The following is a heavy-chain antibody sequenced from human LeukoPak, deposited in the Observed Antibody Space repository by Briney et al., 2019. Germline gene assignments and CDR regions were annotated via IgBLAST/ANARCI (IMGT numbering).Heavy chain of an antibody. CDR1: GFTVSSNY. Sequence: PGGTLRLSCAASGFTVSSNYMSWVRQAPGKGLEWVSYISGGSSTIYYADSVKGRFTISRDNVKNSLYLQMNNLRAEDTAVYYCARDMGVTGYYFDYWGQGTLVTVSS. CDR3: ARDMGVTGYYFDY. CDR2: ISGGSSTI. J-gene: IGHJ4*02. V-gene: IGHV3-48*01. D-gene: IGHD3-9*01.